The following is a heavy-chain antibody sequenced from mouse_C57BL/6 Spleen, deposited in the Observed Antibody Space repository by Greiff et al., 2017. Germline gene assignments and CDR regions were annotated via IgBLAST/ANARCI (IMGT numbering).Heavy chain of an antibody. D-gene: IGHD1-1*01. V-gene: IGHV2-9-1*01. CDR2: IWTGGGT. CDR3: ARNYYGSHYAMDY. CDR1: GFSLTSYA. J-gene: IGHJ4*01. Sequence: VKLMESGPGLVAPSQSLSITCTVSGFSLTSYAISWVRQPPGKGLEWLGVIWTGGGTNYNSALKSRLSISKDNSKSQVFLKMNSLQTDDTARYYCARNYYGSHYAMDYWGQGTSVTVSS.